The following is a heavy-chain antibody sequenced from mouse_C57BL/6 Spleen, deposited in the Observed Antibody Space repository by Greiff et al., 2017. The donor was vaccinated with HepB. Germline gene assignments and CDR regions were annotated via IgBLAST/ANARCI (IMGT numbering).Heavy chain of an antibody. Sequence: QVHVKQSGAELAKPGASVKLSCKASGYTFTSYWMHWVKQRPGQGLEWIGYINPSSGYTKYNQKFKDKATLTADKSSSTAYMQLSSLTYEDSAVYYCAILLRRDYYAMDYWGQGTSVTVSS. D-gene: IGHD2-12*01. V-gene: IGHV1-7*01. CDR1: GYTFTSYW. CDR2: INPSSGYT. CDR3: AILLRRDYYAMDY. J-gene: IGHJ4*01.